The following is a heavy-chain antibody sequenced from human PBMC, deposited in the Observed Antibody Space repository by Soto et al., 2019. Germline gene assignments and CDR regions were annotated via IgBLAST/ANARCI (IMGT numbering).Heavy chain of an antibody. CDR2: INWNGYST. CDR1: GFTFDDYG. CDR3: ARARVGATTPFDY. D-gene: IGHD1-26*01. Sequence: GGSLRLSCAASGFTFDDYGMNWVRQAPGKGLEWVSGINWNGYSTGYADSVKGRFTISRDNAKNSLYLQMNSLRAEDTALYYCARARVGATTPFDYWGQGTLVTVSS. V-gene: IGHV3-20*04. J-gene: IGHJ4*02.